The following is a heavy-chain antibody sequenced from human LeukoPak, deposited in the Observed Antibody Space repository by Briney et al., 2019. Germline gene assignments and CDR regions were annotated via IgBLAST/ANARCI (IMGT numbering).Heavy chain of an antibody. Sequence: GGSLRLSCAASGFTFSSYAMSWVRQAPGKGLEWVSAISGSGGSTYYADSVKGRFTISRDNAKKSVYLQMNSLRADDTAIYYCARGLATAAAYWGQGTLVTVSS. CDR2: ISGSGGST. V-gene: IGHV3-23*01. D-gene: IGHD6-13*01. CDR3: ARGLATAAAY. CDR1: GFTFSSYA. J-gene: IGHJ4*02.